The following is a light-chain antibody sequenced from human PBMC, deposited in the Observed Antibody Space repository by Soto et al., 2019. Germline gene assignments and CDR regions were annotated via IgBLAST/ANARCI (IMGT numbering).Light chain of an antibody. V-gene: IGKV1-9*01. J-gene: IGKJ5*01. CDR1: QGIDTS. CDR3: QQLHGYPIT. Sequence: ILLPQSPSSLSASVGDSVTITGRASQGIDTSLAWYQQKPGKAPKLPIYAASNFQSGVPSRFSGSGSGTHFTLTISSLQPEDFATYYCQQLHGYPITVGQGTRLENK. CDR2: AAS.